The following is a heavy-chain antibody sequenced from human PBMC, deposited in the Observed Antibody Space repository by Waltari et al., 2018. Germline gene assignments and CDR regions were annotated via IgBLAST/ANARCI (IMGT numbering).Heavy chain of an antibody. Sequence: QLVESGGGLVQPGGSLRLSCVDSGFTLSSYQMVWLRQAPGKGLEWVSYINNIGRLGYYADSVKGRFTVSRDNAKNSLFLQMNSLRVDDSAVYFCARYYGEYGLDSWGQGTLVTVSS. V-gene: IGHV3-48*03. D-gene: IGHD3-16*01. CDR3: ARYYGEYGLDS. CDR1: GFTLSSYQ. J-gene: IGHJ4*02. CDR2: INNIGRLG.